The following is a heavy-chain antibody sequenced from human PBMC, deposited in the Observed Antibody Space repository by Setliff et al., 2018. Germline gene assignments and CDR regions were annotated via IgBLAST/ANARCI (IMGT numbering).Heavy chain of an antibody. CDR2: IYTSWST. J-gene: IGHJ4*02. Sequence: PSETLSLTCTVSGDSISSRRNYWGWFRQPAGKELEWIGQIYTSWSTNYNPSLKSRVTMSVDTTKNQFSLKLTSVTAADTAIYYCARTGTYRYFDYWGQGILVTVSS. D-gene: IGHD1-1*01. CDR1: GDSISSRRNY. CDR3: ARTGTYRYFDY. V-gene: IGHV4-61*09.